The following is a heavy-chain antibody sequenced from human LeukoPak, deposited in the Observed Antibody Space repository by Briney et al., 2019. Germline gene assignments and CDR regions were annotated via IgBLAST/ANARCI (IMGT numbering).Heavy chain of an antibody. Sequence: GGSLRLSCAASGFTFSTYWMHWVRHAPGKGLLWVSRINSDGSTSSYADSVKGRFTISRDNAKNTLYLQMNSLRVDDTAVYYCARDRSSSWSFDSWGQGTLVSVSS. D-gene: IGHD6-13*01. V-gene: IGHV3-74*01. CDR2: INSDGSTS. CDR1: GFTFSTYW. J-gene: IGHJ4*02. CDR3: ARDRSSSWSFDS.